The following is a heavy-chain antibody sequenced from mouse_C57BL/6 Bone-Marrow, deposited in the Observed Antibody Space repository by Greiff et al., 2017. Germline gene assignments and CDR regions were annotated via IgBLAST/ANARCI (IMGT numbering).Heavy chain of an antibody. J-gene: IGHJ3*01. D-gene: IGHD2-5*01. Sequence: QVQLKQPGAELVRPGTSVKLSCKASGYTFTSYWMHWVKQRPGQGLEWIGVIDPSDSYTNYNQKFKGKATLTVDTSSSTAYMQLSSLTSEDSAVYYCARRDYSKGNRGQGTLVTVSA. V-gene: IGHV1-59*01. CDR3: ARRDYSKGN. CDR1: GYTFTSYW. CDR2: IDPSDSYT.